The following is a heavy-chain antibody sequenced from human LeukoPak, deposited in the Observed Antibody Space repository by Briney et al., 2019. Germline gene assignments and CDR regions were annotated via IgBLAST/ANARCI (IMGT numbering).Heavy chain of an antibody. J-gene: IGHJ4*02. D-gene: IGHD6-13*01. CDR2: ICSSGSA. Sequence: SETLSLTCTVSGGSISNRNYHWGWIRQPPGKGLEWIGSICSSGSAYYNPSLKSRVTISVDTSKNQFSLKLSSVTAADTAVYYCASLATSSSWYLSAPLTNYFDYWGQGTLVTVSS. CDR1: GGSISNRNYH. V-gene: IGHV4-39*07. CDR3: ASLATSSSWYLSAPLTNYFDY.